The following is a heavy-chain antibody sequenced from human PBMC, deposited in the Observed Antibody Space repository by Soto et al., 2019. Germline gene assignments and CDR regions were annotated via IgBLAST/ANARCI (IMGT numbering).Heavy chain of an antibody. CDR2: INHSGST. CDR1: GGSFSGYY. Sequence: SETLSLTCAVYGGSFSGYYLSWIRQPPGKGLEWIGEINHSGSTNYNPSLKSRVTISVDTSKNQFSLKLSSVTAADTAVYYCARGLDYYYYMDVWGKGTTVTVSS. CDR3: ARGLDYYYYMDV. J-gene: IGHJ6*03. V-gene: IGHV4-34*01.